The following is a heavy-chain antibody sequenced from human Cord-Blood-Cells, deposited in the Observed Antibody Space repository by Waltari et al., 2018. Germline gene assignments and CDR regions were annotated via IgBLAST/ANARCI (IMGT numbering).Heavy chain of an antibody. CDR2: IWYDGSNK. CDR3: ARVRNYYYMDV. V-gene: IGHV3-33*01. CDR1: GFTFSSYG. J-gene: IGHJ6*03. Sequence: QVQLVESGGGVVQPGRSLRLSCAASGFTFSSYGMHWVRQAPGEGLEWVAVIWYDGSNKYYADSVKGRFTISRDNSKNTLFLQMNSLRAEDTAVYYCARVRNYYYMDVWGKGTTVTVSS.